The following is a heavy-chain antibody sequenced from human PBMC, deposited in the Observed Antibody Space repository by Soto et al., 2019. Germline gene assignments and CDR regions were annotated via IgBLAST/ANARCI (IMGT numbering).Heavy chain of an antibody. CDR1: GYTFTDYY. CDR3: ARARPPFNWFGR. D-gene: IGHD6-6*01. V-gene: IGHV1-2*02. J-gene: IGHJ5*02. CDR2: INLNSGDT. Sequence: ASVKVSCKASGYTFTDYYMEWVRQAPGQGLEWMGWINLNSGDTNFAQQFQWRDTMTRDTSITTAYMDLTRLISDDTAANNLARARPPFNWFGRWGQVHLVTVSS.